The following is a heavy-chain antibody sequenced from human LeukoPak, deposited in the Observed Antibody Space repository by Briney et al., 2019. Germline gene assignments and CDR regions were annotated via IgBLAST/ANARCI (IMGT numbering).Heavy chain of an antibody. CDR3: ANWPLLWFGEHYFDC. V-gene: IGHV3-23*01. D-gene: IGHD3-10*01. Sequence: GGSLRLSCAASGFTFSSYAMSCVRQAPGKGLEWVSAISGSGGSTYYADSVKGQFTISRDNSKNTLYLQMNSLRAEDTAVYYCANWPLLWFGEHYFDCWGQGTLVTVSS. CDR2: ISGSGGST. J-gene: IGHJ4*02. CDR1: GFTFSSYA.